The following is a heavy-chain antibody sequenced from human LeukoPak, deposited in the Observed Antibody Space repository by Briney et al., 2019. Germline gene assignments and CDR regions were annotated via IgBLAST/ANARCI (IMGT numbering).Heavy chain of an antibody. Sequence: GASVKVSCKASGYTFTGYYMHWGRQAPGQGLEWMGWINPNSGGTNYAQKFKGRVTITRDTSISTAYMELSRLRSDDTAVYYCARPHSTSSSWYDAFDIWGQGTMVTVSS. V-gene: IGHV1-2*02. CDR1: GYTFTGYY. D-gene: IGHD6-13*01. CDR2: INPNSGGT. CDR3: ARPHSTSSSWYDAFDI. J-gene: IGHJ3*02.